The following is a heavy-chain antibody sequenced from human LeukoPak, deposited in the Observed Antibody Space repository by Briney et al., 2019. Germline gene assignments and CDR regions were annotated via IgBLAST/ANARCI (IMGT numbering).Heavy chain of an antibody. CDR3: TIRIGSSWYFDY. Sequence: SETLSLTCTVSGGSISSSSYYWGWLRQPPGKGLERIGSIYYSGSTYYNPSLKSRVTISVDTSKNQFSLKLSSVTAADSAVYYCTIRIGSSWYFDYWGQGTLVTVSS. CDR2: IYYSGST. J-gene: IGHJ4*02. D-gene: IGHD6-13*01. CDR1: GGSISSSSYY. V-gene: IGHV4-39*01.